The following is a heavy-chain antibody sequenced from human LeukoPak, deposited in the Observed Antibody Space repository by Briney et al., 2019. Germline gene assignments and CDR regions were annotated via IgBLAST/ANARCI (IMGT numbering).Heavy chain of an antibody. V-gene: IGHV5-51*01. CDR3: ARLPYYYYYYMDV. CDR2: IYPGDSDT. CDR1: GSSFTNYW. Sequence: GESLKISCKGSGSSFTNYWIGWVRQMPGKGLEWMGIIYPGDSDTRYSPSFQGQVTISADKFISTAFLQWNSLKASDTAMYYCARLPYYYYYYMDVWGKGTTVTVSS. J-gene: IGHJ6*03.